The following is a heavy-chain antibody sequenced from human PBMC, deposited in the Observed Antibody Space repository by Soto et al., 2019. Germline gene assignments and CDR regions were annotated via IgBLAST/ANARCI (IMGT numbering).Heavy chain of an antibody. D-gene: IGHD6-13*01. V-gene: IGHV3-30-3*01. CDR2: ISYDGSNK. J-gene: IGHJ6*02. CDR3: ARVRSSYYYYYGMDV. Sequence: QVQLVESGGGVVQPGRSLRLSCAASGFTFSSYAMHWVRQAPGKGLEWVAVISYDGSNKYYADSVKGRFTISRDNSENTMYLQMNSLRAEDTAVYYCARVRSSYYYYYGMDVWGQGTTVTVSS. CDR1: GFTFSSYA.